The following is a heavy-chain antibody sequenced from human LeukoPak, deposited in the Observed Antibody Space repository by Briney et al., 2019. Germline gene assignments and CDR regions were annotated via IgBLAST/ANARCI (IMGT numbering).Heavy chain of an antibody. CDR1: GGSXXGYY. CDR2: INHSGST. J-gene: IGHJ4*02. V-gene: IGHV4-34*01. D-gene: IGHD3-16*01. CDR3: ARGGGERGYYFDY. Sequence: LSLTXXXYGGSXXGYYWSWIRQPPGKGLEWIGEINHSGSTNYNPSLKSRVTISVDTSKNQFSLKLSSVTAADTAVYYCARGGGERGYYFDYWGQGTLVTVSS.